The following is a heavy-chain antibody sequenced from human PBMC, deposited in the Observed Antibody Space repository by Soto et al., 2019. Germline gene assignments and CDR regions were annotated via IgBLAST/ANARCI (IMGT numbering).Heavy chain of an antibody. J-gene: IGHJ4*02. CDR2: VFHSGLT. CDR1: GGSISSSFW. Sequence: PSETMSLTCAVSGGSISSSFWWGWVRQPPGKGLEWIGRVFHSGLTSYNPSLESRATVSADKSKNQFSLKLTSVTAADTAVYYCARESTDIFTGLYYFDYWGQGIQVTSP. D-gene: IGHD3-9*01. CDR3: ARESTDIFTGLYYFDY. V-gene: IGHV4-4*02.